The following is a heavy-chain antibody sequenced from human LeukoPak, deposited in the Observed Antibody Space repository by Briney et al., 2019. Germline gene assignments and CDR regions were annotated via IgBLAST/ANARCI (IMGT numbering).Heavy chain of an antibody. CDR1: GYTFTGYY. Sequence: GASVKVSCKASGYTFTGYYMHWVRQAPGQGLEWMGWINPNSGGTNYAQKFQGSVTMTRDTSISTAYMELSRLRCDDTAVYYCARGGTYLYYYYYYMDVWGKGTTVTVSS. D-gene: IGHD1-26*01. V-gene: IGHV1-2*02. CDR3: ARGGTYLYYYYYYMDV. J-gene: IGHJ6*03. CDR2: INPNSGGT.